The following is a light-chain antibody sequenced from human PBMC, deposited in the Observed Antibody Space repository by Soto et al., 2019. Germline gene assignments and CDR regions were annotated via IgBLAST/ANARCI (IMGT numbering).Light chain of an antibody. J-gene: IGKJ1*01. CDR3: LQYYTTPRT. Sequence: DIVMTQSPDSLAVSLGERATINCKSSQSVLYSSNNKNYLTWYQQKPGQTPKLLIYWASTRESGVPDRFSGSGSGTEFTLTISSLQAEDVAVYYCLQYYTTPRTFAQGTKVESK. CDR1: QSVLYSSNNKNY. CDR2: WAS. V-gene: IGKV4-1*01.